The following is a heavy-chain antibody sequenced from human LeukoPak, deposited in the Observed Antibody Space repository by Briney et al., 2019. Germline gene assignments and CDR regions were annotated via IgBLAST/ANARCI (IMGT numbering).Heavy chain of an antibody. CDR2: VSHDGRTQ. CDR3: AKALSGSYPFDY. D-gene: IGHD1-26*01. J-gene: IGHJ4*02. V-gene: IGHV3-30*18. Sequence: GGSLRLSCAASGFTFSNYAMHWVRQAPGKGLEWVAFVSHDGRTQYYVDSVKGRFTISRDNSKNTLYLQMNGLRAEDTAVYYCAKALSGSYPFDYWGQGTLVTVSS. CDR1: GFTFSNYA.